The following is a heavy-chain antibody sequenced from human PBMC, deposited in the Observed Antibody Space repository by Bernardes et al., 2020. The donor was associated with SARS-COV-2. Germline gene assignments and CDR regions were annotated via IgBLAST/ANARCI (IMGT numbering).Heavy chain of an antibody. V-gene: IGHV1-8*01. CDR2: IKPDSGNT. CDR1: GYTFTRYE. Sequence: ASVQVSCKASGYTFTRYEIYWVRQTTGEGREWTGRIKPDSGNTGYAQKFQGRVTMTRDTSKNTAYMELTSLGSEDTAVYYCARFTWAPGSDWDYWGQGTLVTVSS. CDR3: ARFTWAPGSDWDY. D-gene: IGHD2-21*01. J-gene: IGHJ4*02.